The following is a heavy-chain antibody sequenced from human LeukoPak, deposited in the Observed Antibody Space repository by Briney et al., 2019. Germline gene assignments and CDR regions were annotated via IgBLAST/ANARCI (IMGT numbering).Heavy chain of an antibody. J-gene: IGHJ6*03. V-gene: IGHV1-69*05. CDR1: GGTFSSYA. D-gene: IGHD3-3*01. Sequence: SVKVSCKASGGTFSSYAISWVRQAPGQGLEWMGGIIPIFGTANYAQKFQGRVTITTDESTSTAYMELSSLRSEDTAVYYCARSNFGVDPAGHYYYMDVWGKGTTVTVSS. CDR2: IIPIFGTA. CDR3: ARSNFGVDPAGHYYYMDV.